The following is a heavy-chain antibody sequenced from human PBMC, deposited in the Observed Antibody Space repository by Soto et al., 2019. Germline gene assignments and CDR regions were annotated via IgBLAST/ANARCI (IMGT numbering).Heavy chain of an antibody. CDR3: AKVPYGSGSHNMIGY. Sequence: GGSLRLSCAASGFTFSSYAMSWVRQAPGKGLEWVSAISGSGGSTYYADSVKGRFTISRDNSKNTLYLQMNSLRAEDTAVYYCAKVPYGSGSHNMIGYWGHGTLVTVSS. CDR2: ISGSGGST. V-gene: IGHV3-23*01. CDR1: GFTFSSYA. J-gene: IGHJ4*01. D-gene: IGHD3-10*01.